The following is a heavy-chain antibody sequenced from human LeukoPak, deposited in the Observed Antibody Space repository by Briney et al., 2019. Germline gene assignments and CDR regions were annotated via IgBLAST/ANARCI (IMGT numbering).Heavy chain of an antibody. CDR2: FDPEDGKT. V-gene: IGHV1-24*01. Sequence: ASVKVSCKVSGYTLTELSMHWVRQAPGKGLEWMGGFDPEDGKTIYAQKFQGRVTLTRDTSISTAYMELSRLRSDDAAVYYCARGVRYWSHNWFDPWGQGTLVTVSS. CDR3: ARGVRYWSHNWFDP. J-gene: IGHJ5*02. D-gene: IGHD3-3*01. CDR1: GYTLTELS.